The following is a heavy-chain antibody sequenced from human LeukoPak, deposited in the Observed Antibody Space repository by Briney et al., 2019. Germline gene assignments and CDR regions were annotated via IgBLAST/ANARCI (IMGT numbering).Heavy chain of an antibody. V-gene: IGHV3-30*02. Sequence: GGSLRLSCAASGFTFSSYGMHWVRQAPGKGLEWVAFIRYDGSNRYYADSVKGRLTISRDNSKNTLYLQMNSLRAEDTAVYYCAKDSCSGGSCYSNDAFDIWGQGTMVTVSS. CDR2: IRYDGSNR. CDR3: AKDSCSGGSCYSNDAFDI. J-gene: IGHJ3*02. D-gene: IGHD2-15*01. CDR1: GFTFSSYG.